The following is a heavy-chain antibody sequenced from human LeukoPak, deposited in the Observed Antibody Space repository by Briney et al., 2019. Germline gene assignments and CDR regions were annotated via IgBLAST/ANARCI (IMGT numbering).Heavy chain of an antibody. CDR2: ISGSGGST. CDR3: ARDENSAGRYGSGSLYY. CDR1: GFTFSSYA. D-gene: IGHD3-10*01. Sequence: AGGSLRLSCASSGFTFSSYAMSWVRQAPGKGLEWVSSISGSGGSTYYADSVKGRFTISRDNSKNTLYLQMNSLRAEDTAVYYCARDENSAGRYGSGSLYYWGQGTLVTVSS. J-gene: IGHJ4*02. V-gene: IGHV3-23*01.